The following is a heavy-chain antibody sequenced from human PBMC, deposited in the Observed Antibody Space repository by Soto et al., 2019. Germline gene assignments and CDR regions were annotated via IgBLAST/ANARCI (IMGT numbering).Heavy chain of an antibody. CDR2: ISGSGGGT. V-gene: IGHV3-23*01. J-gene: IGHJ4*02. CDR3: AKELDSSGWYTHYFDY. Sequence: EVQLLESGGGLVQPGGSLRLSCAASGFTFSTYAMSWVRQAPGKGLEWVSVISGSGGGTNYADSVKGRFTISRDNSKNTLYLQMNSLSVEDTAVYYCAKELDSSGWYTHYFDYWGQGSLVTVSS. CDR1: GFTFSTYA. D-gene: IGHD6-19*01.